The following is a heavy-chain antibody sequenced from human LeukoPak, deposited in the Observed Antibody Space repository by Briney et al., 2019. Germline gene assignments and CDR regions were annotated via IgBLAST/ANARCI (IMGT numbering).Heavy chain of an antibody. CDR3: ARANYYDLRVAFDI. Sequence: GASVTVSFKASGYTFTSYAMHWVRQAPGQRLEWMGWINAGNGNTKYSQKFQGRVTITRDTSASTAYMELSRLRSEGTAVYYCARANYYDLRVAFDIWGQGTMVTVSS. D-gene: IGHD3-22*01. V-gene: IGHV1-3*01. J-gene: IGHJ3*02. CDR1: GYTFTSYA. CDR2: INAGNGNT.